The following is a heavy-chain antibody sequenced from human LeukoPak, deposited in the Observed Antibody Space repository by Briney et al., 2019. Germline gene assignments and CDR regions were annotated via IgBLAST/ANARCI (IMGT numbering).Heavy chain of an antibody. V-gene: IGHV4-4*07. Sequence: SETLSLTCTVSGGSFSIYYWSWIRQPAGKGLEWIGRIYTSGSTNYNPSLKSRVTISVDTSKNQFSLKLSSVTAADTAVYYCARERGGSGSYYSLDLDYWGQGTLVTVSS. J-gene: IGHJ4*02. CDR1: GGSFSIYY. CDR2: IYTSGST. D-gene: IGHD3-10*01. CDR3: ARERGGSGSYYSLDLDY.